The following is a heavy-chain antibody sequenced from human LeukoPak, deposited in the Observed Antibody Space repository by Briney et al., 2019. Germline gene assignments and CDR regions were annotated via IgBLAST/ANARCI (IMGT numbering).Heavy chain of an antibody. CDR3: ARDHGVVAAYPDYYYMDV. Sequence: ASVKVSCKASGYTFTGYYMHWVRQAPGQGLEWMGRINPNSGGTNYAQKFQGRVTMTRDTSISTAYMELSRLRSDDTAVYYCARDHGVVAAYPDYYYMDVWGKGPRSPSP. D-gene: IGHD2-15*01. CDR2: INPNSGGT. J-gene: IGHJ6*03. V-gene: IGHV1-2*06. CDR1: GYTFTGYY.